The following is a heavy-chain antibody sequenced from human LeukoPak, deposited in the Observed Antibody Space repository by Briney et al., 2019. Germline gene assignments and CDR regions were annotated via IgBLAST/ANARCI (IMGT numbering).Heavy chain of an antibody. V-gene: IGHV3-23*01. Sequence: GGSLRLSCAASEFTFNHYAMSWVRQAPGKGLEWVSSISGGGGSTYYADSVKGRFTISRDNSKNTLFLQMSSLTAGDTAVYYCAKSAYYDSSGFYREYYFDHWGQGTLVTVSS. D-gene: IGHD3-22*01. CDR3: AKSAYYDSSGFYREYYFDH. CDR1: EFTFNHYA. J-gene: IGHJ4*02. CDR2: ISGGGGST.